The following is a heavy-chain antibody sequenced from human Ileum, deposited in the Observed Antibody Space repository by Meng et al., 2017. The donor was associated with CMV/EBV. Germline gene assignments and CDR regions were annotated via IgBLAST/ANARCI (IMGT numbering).Heavy chain of an antibody. V-gene: IGHV3-21*01. D-gene: IGHD2-2*01. CDR3: ANQMPWNYYYGMDL. CDR1: EFSFSSHN. CDR2: ISTTSTYI. J-gene: IGHJ6*02. Sequence: GESLKISCVVSEFSFSSHNMNWVRHAPGKGLEWVASISTTSTYIYYADPVKGRFTISRDNAKNSLYLQMNSLRVEDTAVYYCANQMPWNYYYGMDLWGQGTTVTVSS.